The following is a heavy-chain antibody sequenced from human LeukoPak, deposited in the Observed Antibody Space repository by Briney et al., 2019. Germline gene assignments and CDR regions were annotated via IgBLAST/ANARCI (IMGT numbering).Heavy chain of an antibody. V-gene: IGHV3-74*01. CDR1: GVTFSSHW. CDR2: INNAGRDT. J-gene: IGHJ3*01. Sequence: GGSLRLSCAASGVTFSSHWMHWVRQAPGKGLVWVSRINNAGRDTTYADSVRGRFTISRDNAKNMLYLQMNSLRAEDTAVYYCARAGLVVVTAEKSDAFDVWGQGTMVTVSS. CDR3: ARAGLVVVTAEKSDAFDV. D-gene: IGHD2-21*02.